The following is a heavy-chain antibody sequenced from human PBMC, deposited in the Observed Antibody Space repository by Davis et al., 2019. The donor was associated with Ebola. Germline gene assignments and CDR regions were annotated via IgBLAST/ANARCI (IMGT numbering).Heavy chain of an antibody. J-gene: IGHJ3*02. V-gene: IGHV3-15*01. CDR3: TSQYSSI. D-gene: IGHD6-6*01. CDR1: AFTFSDAW. CDR2: VKSKTDGGTT. Sequence: PGGSLRLSCAVSAFTFSDAWMTWVRQAPGKGLEWVGRVKSKTDGGTTAYAAPVKGRFTISRDDSKNTLYLQMNSLKTEDTAVYYCTSQYSSIWGQGTMVTVSS.